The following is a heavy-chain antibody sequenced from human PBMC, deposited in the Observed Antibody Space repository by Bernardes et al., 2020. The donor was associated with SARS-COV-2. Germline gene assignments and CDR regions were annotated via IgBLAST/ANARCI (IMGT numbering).Heavy chain of an antibody. CDR1: GYTFTSFD. CDR2: VNPNSGNT. J-gene: IGHJ6*02. Sequence: ASVKVSCKASGYTFTSFDINWVRQATGQGLEWMGWVNPNSGNTGYAQKFQGRVTMTGSTSISTAYMELSSLRSDDTAVYYCARREGSAANLDVWGQGTTVTVSS. CDR3: ARREGSAANLDV. V-gene: IGHV1-8*01.